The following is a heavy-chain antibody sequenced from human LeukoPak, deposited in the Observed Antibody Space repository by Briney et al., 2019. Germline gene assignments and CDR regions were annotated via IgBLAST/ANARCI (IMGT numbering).Heavy chain of an antibody. CDR1: GFTFSSYW. J-gene: IGHJ4*02. V-gene: IGHV3-7*01. CDR3: ARDRDYSGSGSPDS. CDR2: IKQDGSEK. Sequence: GGSLRLSCAASGFTFSSYWMSWVRQAPGKGLEWVANIKQDGSEKYYVDSVKGRFTISRDDSKNTLHLQMNSLRVDDTAVYYCARDRDYSGSGSPDSWGQGTLVTVSS. D-gene: IGHD3-10*01.